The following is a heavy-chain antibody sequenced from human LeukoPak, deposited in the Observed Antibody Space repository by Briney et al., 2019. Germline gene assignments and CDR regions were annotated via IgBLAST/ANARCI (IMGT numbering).Heavy chain of an antibody. Sequence: GRSLRLSCAASGFSFEDYAMHWVRQPPGKGLEWVSGVSWNSGNVGYADSVKGRFTISRDNAKNFLYLQMSSLGAEDTALYYCAKAVYGDFQSTVDYWGRGTLVTVSS. CDR3: AKAVYGDFQSTVDY. V-gene: IGHV3-9*01. J-gene: IGHJ4*02. CDR2: VSWNSGNV. D-gene: IGHD4-17*01. CDR1: GFSFEDYA.